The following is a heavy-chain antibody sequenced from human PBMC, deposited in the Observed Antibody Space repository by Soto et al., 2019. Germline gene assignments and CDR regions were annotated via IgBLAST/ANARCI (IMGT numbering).Heavy chain of an antibody. V-gene: IGHV3-23*01. CDR3: AKRFYREEDGYNFFHS. D-gene: IGHD5-12*01. CDR2: ISGRGGST. Sequence: GGSLRLSCSASGFTFSNCAMSWVRQAPGKGLEWVSTISGRGGSTYYADSVKGRLTISRDNSKNTLFLQMNSLRAEDTAVYYCAKRFYREEDGYNFFHSRGQATLVTVSS. J-gene: IGHJ4*02. CDR1: GFTFSNCA.